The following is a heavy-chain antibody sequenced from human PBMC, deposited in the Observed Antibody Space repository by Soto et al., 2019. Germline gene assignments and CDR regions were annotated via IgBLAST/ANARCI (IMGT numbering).Heavy chain of an antibody. D-gene: IGHD5-12*01. CDR1: GGTFSSYA. Sequence: ASVKVSCKASGGTFSSYAISWVRQAPGQGLEWMGGIIPIFGTANYAQKFQGRVTITADESTSTAYMELSSLRSEDTAVYYCARDSEDIVATISSHLWGQGTLVTVSS. CDR2: IIPIFGTA. J-gene: IGHJ5*02. CDR3: ARDSEDIVATISSHL. V-gene: IGHV1-69*13.